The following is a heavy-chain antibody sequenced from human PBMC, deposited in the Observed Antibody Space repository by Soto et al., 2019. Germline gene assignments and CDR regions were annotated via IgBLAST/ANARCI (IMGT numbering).Heavy chain of an antibody. J-gene: IGHJ6*02. D-gene: IGHD1-26*01. CDR1: GFSISDYG. Sequence: PGGSLRLSCAASGFSISDYGMEWVRQAPGKGLEWVALISYDGSNTYYADSVKGRFTISRGNSKDTLFLQMTGLRREDTAVYYCAKGAGDRLSLGMDVWGQGTTVTVS. CDR3: AKGAGDRLSLGMDV. CDR2: ISYDGSNT. V-gene: IGHV3-30*18.